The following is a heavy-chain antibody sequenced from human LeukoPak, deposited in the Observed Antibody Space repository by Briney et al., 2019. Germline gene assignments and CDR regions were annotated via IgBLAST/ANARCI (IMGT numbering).Heavy chain of an antibody. CDR3: ARDAKIAAADY. D-gene: IGHD6-13*01. CDR1: GGSISSGDYY. J-gene: IGHJ4*02. V-gene: IGHV4-61*08. Sequence: SETLSLTCTVSGGSISSGDYYWSWIRQPPGKGLEWIGRIYSSGSTNFNPSLKSRVTMSVGTSKNQFSLRLSSVTAADTAVYYCARDAKIAAADYWGQGTLVTVSS. CDR2: IYSSGST.